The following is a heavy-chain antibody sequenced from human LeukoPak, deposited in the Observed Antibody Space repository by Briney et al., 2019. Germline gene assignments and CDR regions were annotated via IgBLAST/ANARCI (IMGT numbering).Heavy chain of an antibody. CDR2: ISSNGDST. Sequence: PGGSLRLSCSASGFTFSRYAMHWVRQAPGKGLEYVSAISSNGDSTYYADSVKGRFTLSRDNSKNTLYLQMNRLRDEDTAVYYCARATYYYDSSGYRDFYFDDWGQGTLVTVSS. D-gene: IGHD3-22*01. CDR3: ARATYYYDSSGYRDFYFDD. CDR1: GFTFSRYA. V-gene: IGHV3-64*04. J-gene: IGHJ4*02.